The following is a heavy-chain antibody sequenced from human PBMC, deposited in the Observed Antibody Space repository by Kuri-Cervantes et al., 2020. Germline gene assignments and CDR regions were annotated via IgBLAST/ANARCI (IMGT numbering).Heavy chain of an antibody. CDR2: ISHSGST. CDR3: ARGSRGRGYYYMDV. Sequence: ESLKISCAVYGGSFSGYYWSWIRQPPEKGLEWIGEISHSGSTNYNSSLKSRVSISVDTSKNQFSLKLRSVTAADTAVYYCARGSRGRGYYYMDVWGKGTTVTVSS. CDR1: GGSFSGYY. J-gene: IGHJ6*03. D-gene: IGHD3-16*01. V-gene: IGHV4-34*01.